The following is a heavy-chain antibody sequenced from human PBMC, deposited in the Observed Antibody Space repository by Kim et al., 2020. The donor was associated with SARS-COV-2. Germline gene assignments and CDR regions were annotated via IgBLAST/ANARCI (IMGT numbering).Heavy chain of an antibody. CDR2: INAGNGNT. CDR3: ARGGGRPYYYYYGMDV. V-gene: IGHV1-3*01. Sequence: ASVKVSCKASGYTFTSYAMHWVRQAPGQRLEWMGLINAGNGNTKYSQKFQGRVTITRDTSASTAYMELSSLRSEDTAVYYCARGGGRPYYYYYGMDVWGQAATATVSS. CDR1: GYTFTSYA. D-gene: IGHD3-16*01. J-gene: IGHJ6*01.